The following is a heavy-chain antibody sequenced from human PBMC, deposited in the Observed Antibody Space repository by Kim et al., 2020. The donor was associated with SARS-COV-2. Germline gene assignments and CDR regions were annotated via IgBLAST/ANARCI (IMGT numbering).Heavy chain of an antibody. Sequence: YAQKLQGRVTMTTDTSTSTAYMELRSLRSDDTAVYYCARDEVVVAATPDYWGQGTLVTVSS. J-gene: IGHJ4*02. D-gene: IGHD2-15*01. V-gene: IGHV1-18*01. CDR3: ARDEVVVAATPDY.